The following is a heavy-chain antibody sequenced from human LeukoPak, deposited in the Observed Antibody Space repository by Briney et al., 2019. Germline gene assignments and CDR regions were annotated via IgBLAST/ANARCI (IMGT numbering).Heavy chain of an antibody. Sequence: SETLSLTCTVSGGSISSYYWSWIRQPPGKGLEWIGYIYYSGSTNYNPSLKSRVTISVDTSKNQFSLKLSSVTAADTAVYYCARATAMVPFDIWGQGTMVTVSS. J-gene: IGHJ3*02. CDR2: IYYSGST. V-gene: IGHV4-59*01. CDR3: ARATAMVPFDI. CDR1: GGSISSYY. D-gene: IGHD5-18*01.